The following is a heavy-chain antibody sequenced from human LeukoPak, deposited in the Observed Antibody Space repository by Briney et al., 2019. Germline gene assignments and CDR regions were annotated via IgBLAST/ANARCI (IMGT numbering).Heavy chain of an antibody. V-gene: IGHV1-69*05. CDR2: IIPIFGTA. CDR3: AREPFADYDSSGNLPSPFDY. D-gene: IGHD3-22*01. Sequence: SVKVSCKASGGTFSSYAISWVRQAPGQGLEWMGGIIPIFGTAKYAQKFQGRVTMTRDMSTSTVYMELSSVRSEDTAVYYCAREPFADYDSSGNLPSPFDYWGQGTLVTVSS. CDR1: GGTFSSYA. J-gene: IGHJ4*02.